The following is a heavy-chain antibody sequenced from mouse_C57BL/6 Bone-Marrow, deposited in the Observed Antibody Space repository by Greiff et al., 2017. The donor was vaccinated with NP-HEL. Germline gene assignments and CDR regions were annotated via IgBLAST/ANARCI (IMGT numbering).Heavy chain of an antibody. V-gene: IGHV1-81*01. CDR2: IYPRSGNT. Sequence: QVQLKESGAELARPGASVKLSCKASGYTFTSYGISWVKQRTGQGLEWIGEIYPRSGNTYYNEKFKGKATLTADKSSSTAYMELRSLTSEDSAVYFWARLPHYYAMDYWGQGTSVTVSS. CDR1: GYTFTSYG. J-gene: IGHJ4*01. CDR3: ARLPHYYAMDY.